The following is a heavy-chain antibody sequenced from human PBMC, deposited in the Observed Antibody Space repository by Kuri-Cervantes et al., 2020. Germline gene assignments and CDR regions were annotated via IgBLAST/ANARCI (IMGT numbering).Heavy chain of an antibody. V-gene: IGHV4-30-2*01. D-gene: IGHD7-27*01. Sequence: LRLSCAVSGGSISSGGYSWSWIRQPPGKGLECIGYIYHSGSTYYNPSLKSRATMSVDTSKNQFSLKLSSVTAADTAVYYCARGRLGTYYYYYGMDVWGQGTTVTVSS. CDR3: ARGRLGTYYYYYGMDV. CDR1: GGSISSGGYS. J-gene: IGHJ6*02. CDR2: IYHSGST.